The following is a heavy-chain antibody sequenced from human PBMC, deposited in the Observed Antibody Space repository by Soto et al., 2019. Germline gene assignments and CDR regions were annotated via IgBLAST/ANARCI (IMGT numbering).Heavy chain of an antibody. CDR3: ARVGLGAYDY. V-gene: IGHV1-69*01. J-gene: IGHJ4*02. Sequence: QGQLVQSGAEVKKAGSSVKVSCKASGGIFSNFAFNWMRQAPGTGLEWMGGIIPTLGTPHYAQKFLGRVTITADESTRTVYMEMSSLTVEDTAVYYCARVGLGAYDYWGQGTLVIVSS. D-gene: IGHD6-19*01. CDR2: IIPTLGTP. CDR1: GGIFSNFA.